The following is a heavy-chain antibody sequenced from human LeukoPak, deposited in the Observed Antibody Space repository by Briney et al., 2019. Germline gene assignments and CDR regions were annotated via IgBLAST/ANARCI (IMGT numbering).Heavy chain of an antibody. CDR2: INHSGST. Sequence: PSETLSLTCAVYGGSFSGYYWSSIRQPPGKGLEWIGEINHSGSTNYNPSLKSRVTISVDTSKNQFSLKLSSVTAADTAVYYCARVHRHTVTTDYYYYMDVWGKGTTVTVSS. CDR1: GGSFSGYY. V-gene: IGHV4-34*01. J-gene: IGHJ6*03. CDR3: ARVHRHTVTTDYYYYMDV. D-gene: IGHD4-17*01.